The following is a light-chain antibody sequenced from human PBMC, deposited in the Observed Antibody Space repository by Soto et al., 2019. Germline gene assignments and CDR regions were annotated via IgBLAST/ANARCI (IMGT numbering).Light chain of an antibody. J-gene: IGKJ3*01. CDR1: QSVSSY. CDR2: DAS. Sequence: EIVLTQSPATLSLSPGERATLSCRASQSVSSYLAWYQQKPGQAPRLLIYDASNRATGIPARFSGSGSGTDFTLTISSLEPEDSAVYYCQQRSNWPRITFGPGTKVDI. V-gene: IGKV3-11*01. CDR3: QQRSNWPRIT.